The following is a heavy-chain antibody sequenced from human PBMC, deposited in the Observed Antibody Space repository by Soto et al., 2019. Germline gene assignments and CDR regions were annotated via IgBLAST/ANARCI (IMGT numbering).Heavy chain of an antibody. CDR3: AKDRDILTGPDRYYYYGMDV. CDR2: ISGGGGST. V-gene: IGHV3-23*01. Sequence: GGSLRLSCAASGFTFSSYAMSWVRQAPGKGLEWVSAISGGGGSTYYADSVKGRFTISRDNSKNTLYLQMNSLRAEDTAVYYCAKDRDILTGPDRYYYYGMDVWGQGNTVTVSS. CDR1: GFTFSSYA. D-gene: IGHD3-9*01. J-gene: IGHJ6*02.